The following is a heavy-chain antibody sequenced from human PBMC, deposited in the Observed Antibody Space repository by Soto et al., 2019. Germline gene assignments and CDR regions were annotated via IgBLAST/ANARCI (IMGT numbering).Heavy chain of an antibody. Sequence: QLQLHESGPGLVKPSETLSLTCTVSGASISSSSYYWGWIRQPPGKGLEWIGSIYYSGSTYYNPSLRSRVPLSVDTSKNQFSLKLRSVTAADPALYYCARLNAGTTYYYYGMDVWGQGTTVTVSS. J-gene: IGHJ6*02. V-gene: IGHV4-39*01. CDR3: ARLNAGTTYYYYGMDV. CDR2: IYYSGST. D-gene: IGHD1-7*01. CDR1: GASISSSSYY.